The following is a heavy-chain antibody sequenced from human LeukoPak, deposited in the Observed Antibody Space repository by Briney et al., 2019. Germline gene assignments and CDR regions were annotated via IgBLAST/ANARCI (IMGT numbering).Heavy chain of an antibody. CDR1: GFTFSDSY. CDR3: ARGRRFPYYFDY. V-gene: IGHV3-11*01. CDR2: ISSSGSTK. J-gene: IGHJ4*02. Sequence: GGSLRLSCAASGFTFSDSYMNWIRQAPGKGLEWVSYISSSGSTKHYADSVKGRFTISRDNAKKSVYLQMTSLRAEDTAVYYRARGRRFPYYFDYWGQGTLVTVSS.